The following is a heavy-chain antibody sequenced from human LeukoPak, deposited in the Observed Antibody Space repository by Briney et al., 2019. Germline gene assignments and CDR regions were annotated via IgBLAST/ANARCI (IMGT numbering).Heavy chain of an antibody. CDR1: GFTFSDYY. Sequence: GGSLRLSCVASGFTFSDYYMSWVRQPPGKGLEWVANIKQDGSEKYYVDSVKGRFTISRDNAKNSLFLQMNSLRAEDTAVYYCARDGYYYDSSGYFNWGQGTLVTVSS. V-gene: IGHV3-7*01. CDR3: ARDGYYYDSSGYFN. D-gene: IGHD3-22*01. J-gene: IGHJ4*02. CDR2: IKQDGSEK.